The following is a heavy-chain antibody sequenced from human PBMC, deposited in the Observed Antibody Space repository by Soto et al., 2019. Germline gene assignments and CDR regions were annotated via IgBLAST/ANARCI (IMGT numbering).Heavy chain of an antibody. CDR2: ISYDGSNK. CDR1: GFTFSSYA. J-gene: IGHJ4*02. V-gene: IGHV3-30-3*01. CDR3: ARVFLVAAAVFDY. D-gene: IGHD6-13*01. Sequence: GGSLRLSCAASGFTFSSYAMHWVRQAPGKGLEWVAVISYDGSNKYYADSVKGRFTISRDNSKNTLYLQMNSLRAEDTAVYYCARVFLVAAAVFDYWGQGTLVTVSS.